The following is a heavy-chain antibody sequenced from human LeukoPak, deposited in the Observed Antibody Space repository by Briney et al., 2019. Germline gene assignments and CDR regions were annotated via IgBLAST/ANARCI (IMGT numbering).Heavy chain of an antibody. CDR2: ISSSGDAT. CDR1: GFTLNNYA. D-gene: IGHD1-14*01. CDR3: ARGTTDLDY. V-gene: IGHV3-23*01. J-gene: IGHJ4*02. Sequence: GGSLRLSCAASGFTLNNYAMNWVRQAPGKGREWVSLISSSGDATYYADSVQGRFTISRDNSRNTLYLHIDSLRVEDTATYYCARGTTDLDYWGQGTRVIVSS.